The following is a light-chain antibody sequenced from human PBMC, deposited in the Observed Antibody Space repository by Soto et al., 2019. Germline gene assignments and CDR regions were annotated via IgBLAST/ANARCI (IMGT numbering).Light chain of an antibody. CDR2: TNT. Sequence: QSVMTQPPSVSAAPGQKVTISCSGSSSNIGGNSVNWYQHVPTTAPKLLIYTNTQRPSGVPDRFSGSKSGTSASLAISGLQSEDEADYYCASWDDSLNGPVFGTGTKVTVL. V-gene: IGLV1-44*01. J-gene: IGLJ1*01. CDR3: ASWDDSLNGPV. CDR1: SSNIGGNS.